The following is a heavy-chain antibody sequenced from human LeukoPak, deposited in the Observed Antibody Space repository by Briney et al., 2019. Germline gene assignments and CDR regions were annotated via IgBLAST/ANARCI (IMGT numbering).Heavy chain of an antibody. CDR1: GGPISSGSYY. J-gene: IGHJ4*02. D-gene: IGHD3-10*01. CDR3: AGNYYGSGSYYSEDRY. Sequence: PSQTLSLTCTVSGGPISSGSYYWSWIRQPAGKGLEWIGRIYTSGSTNYNPSLKSRVTISVDTSKNQFSLKLSSVTAADTAVYYCAGNYYGSGSYYSEDRYWGQGTLVTVSS. CDR2: IYTSGST. V-gene: IGHV4-61*02.